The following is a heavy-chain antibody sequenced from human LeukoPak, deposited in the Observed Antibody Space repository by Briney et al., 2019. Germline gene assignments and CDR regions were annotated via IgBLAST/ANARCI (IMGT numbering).Heavy chain of an antibody. D-gene: IGHD6-19*01. J-gene: IGHJ4*02. Sequence: GGSLRLSCAASGFTFSSYSMNWVRQAPGKGLEWVSSISDSSTYIYYADSVKGRFTISRDNSKNTLYLQMNSLRAEDTAVYYCAKSIPTIAVAVSTRQWGQGTLVTVSS. CDR1: GFTFSSYS. V-gene: IGHV3-21*01. CDR2: ISDSSTYI. CDR3: AKSIPTIAVAVSTRQ.